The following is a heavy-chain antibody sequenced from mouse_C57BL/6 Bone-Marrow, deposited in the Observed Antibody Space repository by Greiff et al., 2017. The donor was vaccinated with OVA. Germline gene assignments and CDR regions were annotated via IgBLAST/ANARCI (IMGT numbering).Heavy chain of an antibody. CDR1: GYTFTTYP. J-gene: IGHJ1*03. V-gene: IGHV1-47*01. D-gene: IGHD1-1*01. CDR2: FHPYNDDN. CDR3: ARKVTTVVATDWYFDV. Sequence: VQLQQSGAELVKPGASVTMSCKASGYTFTTYPIGWMQQNPGKSLEWIGNFHPYNDDNKYNENFTGKAPLTIAKSSSTVYLELIRLTSDDSAVYYCARKVTTVVATDWYFDVWGTGTTVTVS.